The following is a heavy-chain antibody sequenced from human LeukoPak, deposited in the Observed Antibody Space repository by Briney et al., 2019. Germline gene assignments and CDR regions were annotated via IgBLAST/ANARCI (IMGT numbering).Heavy chain of an antibody. J-gene: IGHJ4*02. CDR1: GYAFTDYY. Sequence: ASVKVSCKASGYAFTDYYIHWVRQAPGQGLEWMDWINPNRGGTNYAQKFEGRVTMTRDTSISTAYMELSSLRFDDTAVYYCARGWGSRVRGSDVFFDYWGQGTLVTVSS. V-gene: IGHV1-2*02. CDR2: INPNRGGT. D-gene: IGHD3-10*01. CDR3: ARGWGSRVRGSDVFFDY.